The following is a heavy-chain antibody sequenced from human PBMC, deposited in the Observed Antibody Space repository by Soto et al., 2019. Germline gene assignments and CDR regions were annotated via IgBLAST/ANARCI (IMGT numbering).Heavy chain of an antibody. CDR3: ARVEGGYYDSSGYYLDY. CDR2: ISAYNGNT. V-gene: IGHV1-18*04. CDR1: GYTFTSYG. J-gene: IGHJ4*02. Sequence: ASVKVSCKASGYTFTSYGISWVRQAPGQGLEWMGWISAYNGNTNYAQKPQGRVTMTTDTSTSTAYMELRSLRSDDTAVYYCARVEGGYYDSSGYYLDYWGQGTLVTVSS. D-gene: IGHD3-22*01.